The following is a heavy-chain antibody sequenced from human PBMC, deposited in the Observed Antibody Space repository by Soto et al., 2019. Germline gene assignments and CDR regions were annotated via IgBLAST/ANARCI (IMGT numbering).Heavy chain of an antibody. CDR3: ARVLRDGYNSGAFDI. CDR2: IYYSGST. J-gene: IGHJ3*02. Sequence: SETLPLTCTVSGGSISSHSLSWIRQRAGKGLEWIGYIYYSGSTNYNPSLKSRVTISVDTSKNQFSLKLSSVTAAHTAVYYCARVLRDGYNSGAFDIWGQGTMVTVSS. D-gene: IGHD5-12*01. V-gene: IGHV4-59*11. CDR1: GGSISSHS.